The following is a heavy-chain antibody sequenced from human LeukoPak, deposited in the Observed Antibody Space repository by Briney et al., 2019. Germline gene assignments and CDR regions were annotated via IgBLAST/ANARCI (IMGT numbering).Heavy chain of an antibody. CDR2: IWNDGINK. Sequence: GGSLRLSCAASGFTFSTSWMSWVCQAPGKGLEWVAVIWNDGINKYYADSVKGRFTISRDNSKNTLYLQMNSLRAEDTAVYYCARAEVPAAIKSGAFDIWGQGIMVTVSS. D-gene: IGHD2-2*01. J-gene: IGHJ3*02. CDR3: ARAEVPAAIKSGAFDI. CDR1: GFTFSTSW. V-gene: IGHV3-33*08.